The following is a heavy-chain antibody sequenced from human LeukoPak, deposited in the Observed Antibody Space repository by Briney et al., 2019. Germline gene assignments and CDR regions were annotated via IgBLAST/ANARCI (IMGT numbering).Heavy chain of an antibody. Sequence: GVSLRLFCGASGFTFSNYNMNWVRQAPGKGLEWVSSISSSSSYIYYADSVKGRFTISRHNAKNSLYLQMNSLRAEDTAVYYCARVPAGVIGMKDTFDIWGQGTMVTVSS. CDR3: ARVPAGVIGMKDTFDI. V-gene: IGHV3-21*01. D-gene: IGHD3-16*02. CDR1: GFTFSNYN. CDR2: ISSSSSYI. J-gene: IGHJ3*02.